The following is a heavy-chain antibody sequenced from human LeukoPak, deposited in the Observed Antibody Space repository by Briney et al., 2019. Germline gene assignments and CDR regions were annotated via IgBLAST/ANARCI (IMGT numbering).Heavy chain of an antibody. J-gene: IGHJ4*02. CDR3: ARQFDYSNSPTTEIFDY. V-gene: IGHV4-39*01. D-gene: IGHD4-11*01. CDR2: IYYSGST. CDR1: GGSITSRSYY. Sequence: SETLSLSCTVSGGSITSRSYYWGWIRQPPGKGLEWIGSIYYSGSTYYNPSLKTRVTISVDTSKNHFSLKLSSVTAADTAVYYCARQFDYSNSPTTEIFDYWGQGTLVTVSS.